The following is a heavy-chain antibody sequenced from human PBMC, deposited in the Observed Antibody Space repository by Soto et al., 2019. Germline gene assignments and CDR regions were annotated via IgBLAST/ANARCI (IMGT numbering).Heavy chain of an antibody. V-gene: IGHV1-69*12. CDR1: GGTFSRYG. Sequence: QVQLVQSGAEVKKPGSSVKVSCKASGGTFSRYGISWVRQAPGQGLEWMGGIIPIFGTANYAQKFQGRVTITADESTSPADMELRSLRCEDTAVYYCARGGEVRYDAGMDVWGQGTTVTVSS. J-gene: IGHJ6*02. CDR3: ARGGEVRYDAGMDV. D-gene: IGHD3-16*01. CDR2: IIPIFGTA.